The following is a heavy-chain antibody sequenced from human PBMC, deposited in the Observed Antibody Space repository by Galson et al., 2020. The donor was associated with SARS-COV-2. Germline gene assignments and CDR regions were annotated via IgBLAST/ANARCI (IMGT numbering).Heavy chain of an antibody. CDR3: ARTGPPSSEIVVITPTFDY. CDR2: INHSGST. D-gene: IGHD3-22*01. CDR1: GGSFSGYY. V-gene: IGHV4-34*01. J-gene: IGHJ4*02. Sequence: SETLSLTCAVYGGSFSGYYWSWIRQPPGKGLEWIGEINHSGSTNYNPSLKRRVTISVDTSKNQFSLKLSSVTAADTAVYYCARTGPPSSEIVVITPTFDYWGQGTLVTVSS.